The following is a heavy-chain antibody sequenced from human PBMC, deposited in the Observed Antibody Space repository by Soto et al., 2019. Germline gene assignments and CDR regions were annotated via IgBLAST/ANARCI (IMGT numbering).Heavy chain of an antibody. CDR2: INPSGGST. CDR1: GYTFTSYY. CDR3: AREGYDILTGYSNSPYFDY. J-gene: IGHJ4*02. D-gene: IGHD3-9*01. V-gene: IGHV1-46*01. Sequence: ASVKVSCKASGYTFTSYYMHWVRQAPGQGLEWMGIINPSGGSTSYAQKFQGRVTMTRDTSTSTVYMELSSLRSEDTAVYYCAREGYDILTGYSNSPYFDYWGQGTLVTVSS.